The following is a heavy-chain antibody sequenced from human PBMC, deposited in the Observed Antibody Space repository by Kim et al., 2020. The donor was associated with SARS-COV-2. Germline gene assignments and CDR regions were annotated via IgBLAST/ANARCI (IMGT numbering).Heavy chain of an antibody. CDR1: GFTFSSYS. CDR2: ISSSSSYI. D-gene: IGHD3-10*01. V-gene: IGHV3-21*01. CDR3: ARDDILSRSMAPTPFDY. Sequence: GGSLRLSCAASGFTFSSYSMNWVRQAPGKGLEWVSSISSSSSYIYYAESVKGRFTISRDNAKNSLYLQMNSLRAEDTAVYYCARDDILSRSMAPTPFDYWGQGTLVTVSS. J-gene: IGHJ4*02.